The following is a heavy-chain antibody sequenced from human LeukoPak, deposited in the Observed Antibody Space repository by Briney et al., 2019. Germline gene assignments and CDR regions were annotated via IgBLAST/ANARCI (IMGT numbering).Heavy chain of an antibody. V-gene: IGHV3-21*01. Sequence: GGSLRLSCAASGFTFSSYSMNWVRQAPGKGLEWVSSISSSSSYIYYADSVKGRFTISRDNAKNSLYLQMNSLRAEDTAVYYCARDSLDYYDSSGYHDAFDIWGQGTMVTVSS. CDR1: GFTFSSYS. D-gene: IGHD3-22*01. CDR3: ARDSLDYYDSSGYHDAFDI. J-gene: IGHJ3*02. CDR2: ISSSSSYI.